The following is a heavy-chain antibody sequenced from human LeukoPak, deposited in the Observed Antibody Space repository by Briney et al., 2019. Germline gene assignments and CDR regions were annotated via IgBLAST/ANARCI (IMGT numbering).Heavy chain of an antibody. CDR1: GGSISSYY. V-gene: IGHV4-59*12. CDR3: ARETPRGEVYYYYMDV. D-gene: IGHD3-16*01. J-gene: IGHJ6*03. CDR2: IYYSGST. Sequence: SETLSLTCTVSGGSISSYYWSWIRQPPGKGLEWIGYIYYSGSTYYNPSLKSRVTISVDRSKNQFSLKLSSVTAADTAVYYCARETPRGEVYYYYMDVWGKGTTVTVSS.